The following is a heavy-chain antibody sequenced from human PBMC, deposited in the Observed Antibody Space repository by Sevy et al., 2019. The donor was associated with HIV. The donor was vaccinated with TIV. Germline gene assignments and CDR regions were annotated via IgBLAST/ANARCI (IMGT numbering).Heavy chain of an antibody. CDR1: GGSFSNYG. CDR3: ARETEYGDYTYNWFDP. CDR2: IIPIFGTA. D-gene: IGHD4-17*01. J-gene: IGHJ5*02. Sequence: ASMKVSCKTSGGSFSNYGISWVRQAPGQGLEWMGGIIPIFGTANYALKFQGRLTITADESSSTVYMELSSLISEDTAVYYCARETEYGDYTYNWFDPWGQGTLVTVSS. V-gene: IGHV1-69*13.